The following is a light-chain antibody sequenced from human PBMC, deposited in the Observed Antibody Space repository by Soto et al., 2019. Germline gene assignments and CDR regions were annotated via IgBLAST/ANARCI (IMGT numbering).Light chain of an antibody. Sequence: DIQMTQSPSSLSASVGDRVTITCRASQGISNYLAWYQQKPGKVPKLLIYAASTLQSGVPSRFSGSGSGTDFTVTISSLQPEDVATYYCQKYNSGPRMFTFGPGNKVDIK. J-gene: IGKJ3*01. V-gene: IGKV1-27*01. CDR3: QKYNSGPRMFT. CDR2: AAS. CDR1: QGISNY.